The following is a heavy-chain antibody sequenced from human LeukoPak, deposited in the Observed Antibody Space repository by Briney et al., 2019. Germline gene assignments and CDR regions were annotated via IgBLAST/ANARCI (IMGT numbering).Heavy chain of an antibody. D-gene: IGHD3-10*01. CDR3: AGRKWFGESLFDY. Sequence: SETLSLTCTVSGASISSYYWTWIRQPPGKGLEWIGCIYDSGSTNYNPSLKSRVTISVDTSKNQFSLKLSSVTAADTAVYYCAGRKWFGESLFDYWGQGTLVTVSS. V-gene: IGHV4-59*01. CDR1: GASISSYY. CDR2: IYDSGST. J-gene: IGHJ4*02.